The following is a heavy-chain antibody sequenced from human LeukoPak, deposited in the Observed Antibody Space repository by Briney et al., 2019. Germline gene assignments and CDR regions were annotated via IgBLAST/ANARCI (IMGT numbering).Heavy chain of an antibody. J-gene: IGHJ4*02. V-gene: IGHV3-21*01. CDR1: GFTFSSYS. CDR2: ICISCSNK. Sequence: GGSLRLSCAASGFTFSSYSMHWVRQAPGKGLEWVASICISCSNKYYADSVKGGLTISRDKAQNTLYLQKNTLRAEDTAVYYRARDQGNYSRLDYWGQGTLVTVSS. CDR3: ARDQGNYSRLDY. D-gene: IGHD1-7*01.